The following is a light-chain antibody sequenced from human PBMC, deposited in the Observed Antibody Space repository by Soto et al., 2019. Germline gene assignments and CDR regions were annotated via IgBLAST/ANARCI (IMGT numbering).Light chain of an antibody. J-gene: IGLJ2*01. CDR1: SSDVGAYNY. CDR3: SSYAGSNNVV. V-gene: IGLV2-8*01. CDR2: EVS. Sequence: QSVLTQPPSASGSPGQSVTISCTGTSSDVGAYNYVSWYQQHPGKAPKLIIYEVSQRPSGVPDRFSGSKSGNTASLTVSGLKAEDEAVYHCSSYAGSNNVVLGGGTKLTVL.